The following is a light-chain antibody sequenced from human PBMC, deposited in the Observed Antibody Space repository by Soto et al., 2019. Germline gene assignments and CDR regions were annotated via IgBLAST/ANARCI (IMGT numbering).Light chain of an antibody. CDR3: QQRSDWPPIT. Sequence: EIVLTQSPPTLSLSPGEGATLSCRASQSVGSYLAWYQQKPGQAPRLLIYDASNRATGIPARFSGSGSGTDFTLTISSLEPEDFAFYYCQQRSDWPPITFGQGARLEIK. V-gene: IGKV3-11*01. CDR2: DAS. CDR1: QSVGSY. J-gene: IGKJ5*01.